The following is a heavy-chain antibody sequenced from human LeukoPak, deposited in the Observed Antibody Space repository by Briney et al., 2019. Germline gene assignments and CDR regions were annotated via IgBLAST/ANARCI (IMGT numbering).Heavy chain of an antibody. J-gene: IGHJ4*02. CDR1: GESFSGFH. CDR3: ARRGSGWSY. V-gene: IGHV4-34*01. Sequence: SETLSLTCAVCGESFSGFHWSWIRQPPGKGLEWIGEIKHSGSTNYNPSLKSRVTISVDTSKNQFSLKLSSVTAADTAVYYCARRGSGWSYGGQRTLVSVSS. CDR2: IKHSGST. D-gene: IGHD6-19*01.